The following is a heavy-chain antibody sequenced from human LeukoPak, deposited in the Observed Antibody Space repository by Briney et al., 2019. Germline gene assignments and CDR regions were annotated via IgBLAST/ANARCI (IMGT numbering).Heavy chain of an antibody. CDR1: GFTFDDYT. D-gene: IGHD5-12*01. J-gene: IGHJ4*02. Sequence: PGGSLRLSCAASGFTFDDYTMHWVRQAPGKGLEWVSLISWDGGSTYYADSVKGRFTISRDNSKNSLYLQMNSLRAEDTAVYYCAREGRDGYNLIDYWGQGTLVTVSS. V-gene: IGHV3-43*01. CDR3: AREGRDGYNLIDY. CDR2: ISWDGGST.